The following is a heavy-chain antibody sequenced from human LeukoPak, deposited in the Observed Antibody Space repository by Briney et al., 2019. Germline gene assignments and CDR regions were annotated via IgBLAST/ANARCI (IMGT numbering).Heavy chain of an antibody. V-gene: IGHV3-7*01. D-gene: IGHD6-19*01. CDR2: IKQDGSEK. Sequence: PGGSLRLSCVASGFTFSSYWMSWVRQAPGKGLEWVANIKQDGSEKYYVDSAKGRFTISRDNAKNSLYQQMNSLRAEDTAVYYCARGGLAWAIDYWGQGTLVTVSS. J-gene: IGHJ4*02. CDR3: ARGGLAWAIDY. CDR1: GFTFSSYW.